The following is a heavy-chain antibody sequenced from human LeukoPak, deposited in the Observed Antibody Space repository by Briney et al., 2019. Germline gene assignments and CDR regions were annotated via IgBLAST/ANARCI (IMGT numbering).Heavy chain of an antibody. V-gene: IGHV1-18*01. CDR2: ISAYNGDT. D-gene: IGHD6-25*01. CDR3: ARDPSNSSGWRAWGDY. J-gene: IGHJ4*02. Sequence: ASVKVSCKASGYTFTHHGINCVRQAPGQGLEWMGWISAYNGDTKYAQKFQGRLTMTTDTSTSTAYMELWSLRSDDTAVYYCARDPSNSSGWRAWGDYWGQGILVTVSS. CDR1: GYTFTHHG.